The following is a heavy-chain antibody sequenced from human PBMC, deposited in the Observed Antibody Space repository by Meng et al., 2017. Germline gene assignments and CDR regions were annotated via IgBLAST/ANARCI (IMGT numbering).Heavy chain of an antibody. CDR3: ARDLLRNDGSFDY. J-gene: IGHJ4*02. CDR1: GFTFDDYG. Sequence: GSLKISCAASGFTFDDYGMSWVRQAPGKGLEWVSGINWNGGSTGYADSVKGRFTISRDNAKNSLYLQMNSLRAEDTALYYCARDLLRNDGSFDYWGQGTLVTVSS. D-gene: IGHD1-1*01. V-gene: IGHV3-20*04. CDR2: INWNGGST.